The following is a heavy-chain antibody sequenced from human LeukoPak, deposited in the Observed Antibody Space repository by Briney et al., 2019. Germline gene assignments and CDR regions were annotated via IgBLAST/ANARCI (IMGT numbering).Heavy chain of an antibody. V-gene: IGHV3-23*01. CDR1: GFTFSSYA. D-gene: IGHD3-3*01. Sequence: GGSLRLSCAASGFTFSSYAMSWVRQAPGKGLEWVSAISGRGGSTYYADSVKGRFTISRDNAKNTLYLQRNSQRAEDTAVYYCAKDMGFWSDSPGEGGYMDVWGKGPTVTVSS. CDR2: ISGRGGST. CDR3: AKDMGFWSDSPGEGGYMDV. J-gene: IGHJ6*03.